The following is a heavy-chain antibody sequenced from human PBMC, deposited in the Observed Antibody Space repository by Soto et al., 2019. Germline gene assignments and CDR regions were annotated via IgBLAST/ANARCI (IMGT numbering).Heavy chain of an antibody. Sequence: GGSLRLSCAASVFTFSSYAMHWVRQAPSKRQERVAVISYDGSNKYYADSVKGRFTISRDNSKNTLYLQMNSLRAGDTAVYYCAREVDTIFGVVPSSPRNWFDPWGQGTLVTVSS. CDR3: AREVDTIFGVVPSSPRNWFDP. D-gene: IGHD3-3*01. V-gene: IGHV3-30-3*01. J-gene: IGHJ5*02. CDR1: VFTFSSYA. CDR2: ISYDGSNK.